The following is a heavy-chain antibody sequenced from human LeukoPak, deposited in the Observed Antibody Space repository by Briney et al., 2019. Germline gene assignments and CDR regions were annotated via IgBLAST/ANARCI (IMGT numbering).Heavy chain of an antibody. D-gene: IGHD6-19*01. CDR1: GFTFGDYA. V-gene: IGHV3-49*03. Sequence: GGSLRLSCTASGFTFGDYAMSWFRQAPGKGLEWVGFIRSKAYGGTTEYAASVKGRFTISRDDSKSIAYLQMNSLKTEDTAVYYCTREEGSSGWSPSYYYYGMDVWGKGTTVTVSS. J-gene: IGHJ6*04. CDR3: TREEGSSGWSPSYYYYGMDV. CDR2: IRSKAYGGTT.